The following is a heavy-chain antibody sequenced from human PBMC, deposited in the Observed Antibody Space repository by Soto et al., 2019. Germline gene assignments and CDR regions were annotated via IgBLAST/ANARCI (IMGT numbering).Heavy chain of an antibody. V-gene: IGHV3-11*01. CDR3: ARDPEPQYYFDS. CDR1: GGSISSGGSY. CDR2: ISGSGGTT. J-gene: IGHJ4*02. Sequence: LSLTSTVSGGSISSGGSYWNWIRQRPGKGLEWISYISGSGGTTYYADSVKGRFTISRDNAKNSLYLHMNSLRVEDTAIYYCARDPEPQYYFDSWGQGTLVTVSS.